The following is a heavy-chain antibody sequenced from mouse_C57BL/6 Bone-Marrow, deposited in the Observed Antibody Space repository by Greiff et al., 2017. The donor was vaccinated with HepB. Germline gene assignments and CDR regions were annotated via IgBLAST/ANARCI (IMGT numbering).Heavy chain of an antibody. J-gene: IGHJ1*03. V-gene: IGHV14-3*01. CDR2: IDPANGNT. D-gene: IGHD2-1*01. CDR3: ARCGNYVLYWYFDV. CDR1: GFNIKNTY. Sequence: EVQVVESVAELVRPGASVKLSCTASGFNIKNTYMHWVKQRPEQGLEWIGRIDPANGNTKYAPKFQGKAPITADTSSNTAYLQLSSLTSEDAAIYCCARCGNYVLYWYFDVWGTGTTVTVSS.